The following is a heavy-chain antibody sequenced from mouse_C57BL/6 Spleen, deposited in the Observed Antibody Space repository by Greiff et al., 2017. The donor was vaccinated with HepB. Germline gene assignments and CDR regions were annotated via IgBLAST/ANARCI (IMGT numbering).Heavy chain of an antibody. CDR3: ARYYYGHFDY. CDR2: IDPSDSYT. J-gene: IGHJ2*01. D-gene: IGHD1-2*01. V-gene: IGHV1-50*01. CDR1: GYTFTSYW. Sequence: VQLQQPGAELVKPGASVKLSWKASGYTFTSYWMQWVKQRPGQGLEWIGEIDPSDSYTNYNQKFKGKATLTVDTSSSTAYMQLSSLTSEDSAVYYCARYYYGHFDYWGQGTTLTVSS.